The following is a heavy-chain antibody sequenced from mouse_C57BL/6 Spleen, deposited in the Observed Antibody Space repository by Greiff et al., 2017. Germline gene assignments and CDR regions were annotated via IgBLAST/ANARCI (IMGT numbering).Heavy chain of an antibody. V-gene: IGHV1-69*01. CDR2: LDPSDSYT. D-gene: IGHD1-1*01. CDR3: ARRDYYGSSTKAMDY. J-gene: IGHJ4*01. CDR1: GYTFTSYW. Sequence: QVQLQQPGAELVMPGASVKLSCKASGYTFTSYWMHWVKQRPGQGLEWIGELDPSDSYTNYNQKFKGKSTLTVDKSSSTAYMQLSSLTSEDSAVYYCARRDYYGSSTKAMDYWGQGTSVTVTS.